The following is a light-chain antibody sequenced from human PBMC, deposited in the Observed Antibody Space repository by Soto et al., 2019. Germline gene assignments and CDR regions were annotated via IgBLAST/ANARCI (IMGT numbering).Light chain of an antibody. Sequence: EIVLTQSPGTLSLSPGERATLSCRASQSVSSNYVAWYQQKPGQAPRLLIYGASSRATGIPGRFSGSGSGTDFTLAISRLEPEDFAVYYCQQYGSSPWTFGQGTKVEIK. CDR2: GAS. J-gene: IGKJ1*01. V-gene: IGKV3-20*01. CDR3: QQYGSSPWT. CDR1: QSVSSNY.